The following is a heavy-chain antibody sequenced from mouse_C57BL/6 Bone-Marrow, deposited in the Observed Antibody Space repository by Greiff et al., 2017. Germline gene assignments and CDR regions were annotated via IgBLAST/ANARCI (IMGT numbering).Heavy chain of an antibody. CDR1: GFSLTSYG. CDR2: IWSGGST. Sequence: ESGPGLVQPSQSLSITCTVSGFSLTSYGVHWVRQSPGKGLEWLGVIWSGGSTDYNAAFISRLSISKDNSKSQVFFKMNSLQADDTAIYYCARNRGSSYVEFAYWGQGTLVTVSA. CDR3: ARNRGSSYVEFAY. D-gene: IGHD1-1*01. J-gene: IGHJ3*01. V-gene: IGHV2-2*01.